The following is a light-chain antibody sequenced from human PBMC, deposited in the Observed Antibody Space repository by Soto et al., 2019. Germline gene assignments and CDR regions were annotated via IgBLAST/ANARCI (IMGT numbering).Light chain of an antibody. J-gene: IGLJ1*01. CDR2: QDD. CDR3: QAWDSNSAV. Sequence: SYELTQPPSVSVSPGQTASITCSGDKLGQKYACWFQQKAGQSPVLVIYQDDKRPSGIPERFSGSNSGHTATLTISGTQAMDEADYYCQAWDSNSAVFGAGTKLTVL. CDR1: KLGQKY. V-gene: IGLV3-1*01.